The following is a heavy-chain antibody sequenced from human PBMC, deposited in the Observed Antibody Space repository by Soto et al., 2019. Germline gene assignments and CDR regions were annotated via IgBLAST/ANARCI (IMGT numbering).Heavy chain of an antibody. CDR3: ARGSCLDIVVVVAAIIDAFDI. D-gene: IGHD2-15*01. Sequence: SETLSLTCTVSGGSISSSIYYWGWIRQPPGKGLEWIGCIYYSGSTYYNPSLKSRVTISVDTSKNQFSLKLSSVTAADTAVYYCARGSCLDIVVVVAAIIDAFDIWGQVTMVTVSS. J-gene: IGHJ3*02. CDR2: IYYSGST. V-gene: IGHV4-39*01. CDR1: GGSISSSIYY.